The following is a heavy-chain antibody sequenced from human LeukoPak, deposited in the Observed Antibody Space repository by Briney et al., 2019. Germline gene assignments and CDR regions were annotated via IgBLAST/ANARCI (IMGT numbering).Heavy chain of an antibody. V-gene: IGHV3-23*01. CDR3: AKELHSSSWYGKAFEY. CDR2: ISGSGGST. J-gene: IGHJ4*02. CDR1: GFTFSSYA. D-gene: IGHD6-13*01. Sequence: GGSLRLSCAASGFTFSSYAMSWVRQAPGEGLEWVSAISGSGGSTYYADSVKGRFTISRDNSKNTLYLQMNSLRAEDTAVYYCAKELHSSSWYGKAFEYWGQGTLVTVSS.